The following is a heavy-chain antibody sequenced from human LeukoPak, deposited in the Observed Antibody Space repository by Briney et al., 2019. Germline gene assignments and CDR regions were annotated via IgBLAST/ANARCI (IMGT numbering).Heavy chain of an antibody. CDR1: GYTFTNCG. CDR3: AARSGELPYYFDY. Sequence: ASVKVSCKASGYTFTNCGISWVRQAPGQGLEWMGWISAKKGNTNYAQKLQGRVTMTTDTSTSTAYMELRSLRSDDTAVYYCAARSGELPYYFDYWGQGTLVTVSS. J-gene: IGHJ4*02. CDR2: ISAKKGNT. D-gene: IGHD1-26*01. V-gene: IGHV1-18*01.